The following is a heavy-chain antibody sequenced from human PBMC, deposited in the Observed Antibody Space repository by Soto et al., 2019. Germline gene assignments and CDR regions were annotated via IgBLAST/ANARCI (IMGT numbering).Heavy chain of an antibody. V-gene: IGHV1-69*01. J-gene: IGHJ6*02. Sequence: QALLVQSGAEVKKPGSSVKVSCKASGGTLSRYVISWVRQAPGQGLEWMGGIIPLFGTASYAEKFQTRVTITADESTGTAYMDLRSLRSEDTAVYYCARTFYHDSSGYHRDSYYGMDVWGQGTTVTVSS. CDR3: ARTFYHDSSGYHRDSYYGMDV. CDR2: IIPLFGTA. D-gene: IGHD3-22*01. CDR1: GGTLSRYV.